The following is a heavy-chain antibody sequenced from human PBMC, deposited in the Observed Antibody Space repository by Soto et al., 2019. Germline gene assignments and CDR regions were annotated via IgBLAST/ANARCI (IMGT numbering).Heavy chain of an antibody. D-gene: IGHD3-10*01. CDR2: IWYDGSNK. CDR1: GFTFSSYG. Sequence: GGSLRLSCAASGFTFSSYGMHWVRQAPGKGLEWVAVIWYDGSNKYYADSVKGRFTISRDNSKNTLYLQMNSLRAEDTAVYYWARDGGYYYGSGSYYSRRAPSYCMDVWGQGTTVTVSS. J-gene: IGHJ6*02. CDR3: ARDGGYYYGSGSYYSRRAPSYCMDV. V-gene: IGHV3-33*01.